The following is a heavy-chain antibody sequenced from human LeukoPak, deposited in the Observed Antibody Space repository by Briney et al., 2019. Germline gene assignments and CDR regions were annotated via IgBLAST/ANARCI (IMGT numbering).Heavy chain of an antibody. CDR3: ARGHLWSGYYVGMGYFDY. Sequence: SVKVSCKASGGTFSSYAISWVRQAAGQGLEWMGGIIPIFGTANYAQKFQGRVTITADESTSTAYMELSSLRSEDTAVYYCARGHLWSGYYVGMGYFDYWGQGTLVTVSS. CDR1: GGTFSSYA. D-gene: IGHD3-3*02. CDR2: IIPIFGTA. V-gene: IGHV1-69*13. J-gene: IGHJ4*02.